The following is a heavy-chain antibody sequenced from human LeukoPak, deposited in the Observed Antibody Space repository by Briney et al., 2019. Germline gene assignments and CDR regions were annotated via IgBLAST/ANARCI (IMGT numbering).Heavy chain of an antibody. Sequence: PSETLSLTCAVYGGSFSGYYWSGIRQPPGKGLEWIGEINHSGSTNHNPSLKSRVTISVDTSKNQFSLKLSSVTAADTAVYYCARSYGDYWFDPWGEGTLVTVSS. D-gene: IGHD4-17*01. CDR1: GGSFSGYY. CDR2: INHSGST. J-gene: IGHJ5*02. V-gene: IGHV4-34*01. CDR3: ARSYGDYWFDP.